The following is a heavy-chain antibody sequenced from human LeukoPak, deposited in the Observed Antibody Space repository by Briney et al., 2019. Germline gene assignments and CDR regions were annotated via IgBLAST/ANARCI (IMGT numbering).Heavy chain of an antibody. V-gene: IGHV4-39*07. CDR1: GASISSNDYY. CDR3: AGLTRRGFIDY. J-gene: IGHJ4*02. CDR2: IYHSGST. D-gene: IGHD4/OR15-4a*01. Sequence: SETLSLTCTVSGASISSNDYYWGWIRQPPGKGLEWIGSIYHSGSTKYNPPLKSRVTISVDTSKNQFSLKLSSVTAADTAVHYCAGLTRRGFIDYWGQGTLVTVSS.